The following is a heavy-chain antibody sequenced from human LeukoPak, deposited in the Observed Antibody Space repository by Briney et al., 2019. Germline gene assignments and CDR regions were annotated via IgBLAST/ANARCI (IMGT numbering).Heavy chain of an antibody. V-gene: IGHV1-18*01. D-gene: IGHD6-13*01. Sequence: ASVKVSCKASGYTFTSYGISWVRPAPGQGLEWMGWISAYNGNTNYAQKLQGRVTMTTDTSTSTAYLELRSLRSDDTAVYYCARAWYSYYYYYMDVWGKGTTVTVSS. CDR1: GYTFTSYG. J-gene: IGHJ6*03. CDR3: ARAWYSYYYYYMDV. CDR2: ISAYNGNT.